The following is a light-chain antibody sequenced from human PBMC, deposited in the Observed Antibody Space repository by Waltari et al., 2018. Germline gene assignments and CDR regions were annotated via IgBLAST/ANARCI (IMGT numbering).Light chain of an antibody. CDR3: SSFTTNDTVL. Sequence: QSALTQPASVSGSPGQSITISCTGTGSDIGTYRYVSWYQQHPGKVPTVVIFYVKNRPSGISTRFSGSKSGKTASLPISGLQPEDEAYYYCSSFTTNDTVLFGGGTKVTVL. CDR2: YVK. V-gene: IGLV2-14*03. CDR1: GSDIGTYRY. J-gene: IGLJ2*01.